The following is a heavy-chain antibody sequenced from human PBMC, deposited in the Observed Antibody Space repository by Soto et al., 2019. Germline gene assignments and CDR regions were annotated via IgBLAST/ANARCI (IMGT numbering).Heavy chain of an antibody. CDR1: GFTFSTYN. J-gene: IGHJ6*02. CDR2: MSNTGRTI. V-gene: IGHV3-48*02. Sequence: EVQVVESGGGLVQPGGSLRLSCEGSGFTFSTYNMDWVRQAPGKGLEWVSYMSNTGRTIFYADSVRGRFTISRDNAKNALFLQMNSLRDEDTAVYYCARDGNRGYDMDVWGQGTTFTVSS. CDR3: ARDGNRGYDMDV.